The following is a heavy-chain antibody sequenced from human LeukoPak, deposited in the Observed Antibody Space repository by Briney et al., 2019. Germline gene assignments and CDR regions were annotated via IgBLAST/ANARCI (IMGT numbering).Heavy chain of an antibody. Sequence: PSETLSLTCAVYGGSFSGYYWSWIRQPPGKGLEWIGEINHSGSTNYNPSLKSRVTISVDTSKNQFSLKLSSVTAADTAVYYCARGLKRARRYNWFDPWGQGTLVTVSS. J-gene: IGHJ5*02. CDR3: ARGLKRARRYNWFDP. CDR2: INHSGST. CDR1: GGSFSGYY. V-gene: IGHV4-34*01. D-gene: IGHD4-17*01.